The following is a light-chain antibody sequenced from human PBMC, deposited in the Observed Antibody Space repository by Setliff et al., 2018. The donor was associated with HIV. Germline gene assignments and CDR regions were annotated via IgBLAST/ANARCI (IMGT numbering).Light chain of an antibody. Sequence: QSALTQPASVSGSPGQSVTISCTGTSSDVGGYNFVSWYQQHPGKTPELLIYDVTNRPSGVSDRFSGSKSGNTASLTISGPQPEDEADYYCSSYTSTRALLFGGGTKVTVL. CDR3: SSYTSTRALL. CDR1: SSDVGGYNF. CDR2: DVT. J-gene: IGLJ2*01. V-gene: IGLV2-14*03.